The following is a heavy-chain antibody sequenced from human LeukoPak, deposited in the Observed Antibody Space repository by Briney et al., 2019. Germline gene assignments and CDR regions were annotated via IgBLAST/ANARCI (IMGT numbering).Heavy chain of an antibody. J-gene: IGHJ4*02. Sequence: GGSLRLSCAASGFTFSSYAMHWVRQAPGKGLEWVAVISYDGSNKYYADSVKGRFTISRDNSKNTLYLQMNSLRAEDTAVYYCAKDTHHPYSSSWSPKYYFDYWGQGTLVTVSS. CDR3: AKDTHHPYSSSWSPKYYFDY. D-gene: IGHD6-13*01. CDR1: GFTFSSYA. CDR2: ISYDGSNK. V-gene: IGHV3-30-3*01.